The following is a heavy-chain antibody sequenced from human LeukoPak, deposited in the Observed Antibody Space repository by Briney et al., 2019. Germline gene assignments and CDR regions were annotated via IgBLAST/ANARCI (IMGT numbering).Heavy chain of an antibody. CDR3: ARRDGDNRKYYFDY. Sequence: SETLSLTCTVSGGSISSSSYYWGWIRQPPGKGLEWFGSIYFSGSTYYNPSLKSRVTISVDTSKNQFSLKLSSVTAADTAVYYCARRDGDNRKYYFDYWGQGTLVTVSS. V-gene: IGHV4-39*01. CDR1: GGSISSSSYY. D-gene: IGHD5-24*01. CDR2: IYFSGST. J-gene: IGHJ4*02.